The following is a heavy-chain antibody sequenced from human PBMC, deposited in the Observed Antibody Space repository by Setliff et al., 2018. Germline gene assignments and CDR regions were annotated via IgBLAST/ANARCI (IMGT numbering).Heavy chain of an antibody. CDR2: ISYDGINK. D-gene: IGHD6-13*01. CDR1: GFSFSNYA. J-gene: IGHJ3*02. Sequence: PGGSLRLSCAASGFSFSNYAMHWVRQAPGKGLEWVAVISYDGINKYYADSVRGRFTISRDNSKNTLYLQMTSLRAEDTAVYYCARDPRLLYSSRWYEGWAFDIWGQGTMVTVSS. V-gene: IGHV3-30*07. CDR3: ARDPRLLYSSRWYEGWAFDI.